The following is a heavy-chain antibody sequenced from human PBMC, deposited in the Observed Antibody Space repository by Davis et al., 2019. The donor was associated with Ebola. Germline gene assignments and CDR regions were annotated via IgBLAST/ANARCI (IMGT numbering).Heavy chain of an antibody. V-gene: IGHV4-61*01. Sequence: SETLSLTCTVSGGSVSSGSYYWSWIRQPPGKGLEWIGYIYYSGSTNYNPSLKSRVTISVDTSKNQFSLKLSSVTAADTAVYYCARRVTYYYDSSGYYSENYFDYWGQGTLVTVSS. J-gene: IGHJ4*02. CDR3: ARRVTYYYDSSGYYSENYFDY. D-gene: IGHD3-22*01. CDR1: GGSVSSGSYY. CDR2: IYYSGST.